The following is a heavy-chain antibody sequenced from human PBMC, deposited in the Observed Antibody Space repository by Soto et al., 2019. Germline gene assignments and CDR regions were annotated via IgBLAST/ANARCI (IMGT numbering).Heavy chain of an antibody. CDR2: ISYDGSNK. CDR1: GFTFSSYG. V-gene: IGHV3-30*18. J-gene: IGHJ4*02. CDR3: AKAIGDGGWNY. D-gene: IGHD6-19*01. Sequence: VQLVESGGGVVQPGRSPRLSCAASGFTFSSYGMHWVRQAPGKGLEWVAVISYDGSNKYYADSVKGRFTISRDNSKNTLYLQMNSLRAEDTAVYYCAKAIGDGGWNYWGQGTLVTVSS.